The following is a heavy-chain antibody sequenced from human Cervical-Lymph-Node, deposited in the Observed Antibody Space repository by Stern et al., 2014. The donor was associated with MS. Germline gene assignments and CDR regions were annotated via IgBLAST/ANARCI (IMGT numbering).Heavy chain of an antibody. V-gene: IGHV1-69*01. CDR2: ISPIFGTA. D-gene: IGHD6-19*01. Sequence: VQLVESGAAVKKPGSSVNVSCTASGGTFSRYAISWVRQAPGKGLEGMGGISPIFGTANYAQKFQGRVTITADESTSTAYMELSSLRSEDTAVYYCARDPLRADSSGYRFDYWGQGTLVTVSS. CDR3: ARDPLRADSSGYRFDY. CDR1: GGTFSRYA. J-gene: IGHJ4*02.